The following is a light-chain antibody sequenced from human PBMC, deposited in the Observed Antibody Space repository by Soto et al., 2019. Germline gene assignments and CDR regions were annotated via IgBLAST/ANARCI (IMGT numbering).Light chain of an antibody. CDR3: SSYTSTSTLYV. CDR2: DVS. Sequence: QSALTQPASVSGSPGQSITISCTGTSSDICGYNYVSWYQQLPGKVPKLIIYDVSNRPSGVSDRFSGSKSGNAASLTISGLQAEDEADYYCSSYTSTSTLYVFGTGPKLTVL. V-gene: IGLV2-14*03. CDR1: SSDICGYNY. J-gene: IGLJ1*01.